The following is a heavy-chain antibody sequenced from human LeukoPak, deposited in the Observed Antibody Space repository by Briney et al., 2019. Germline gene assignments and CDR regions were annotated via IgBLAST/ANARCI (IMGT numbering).Heavy chain of an antibody. V-gene: IGHV4-34*01. D-gene: IGHD2-15*01. Sequence: ASETLSLTCAVYGGSFSGYYWRWIRQTPGKGLEWIGEINHSGSTNYNPSLKSRVTISVDTSKNQFSLKLSSVTAADTAVYYCARVGCSGGSCCWSDYWGQGTLVTVSS. CDR2: INHSGST. J-gene: IGHJ4*02. CDR1: GGSFSGYY. CDR3: ARVGCSGGSCCWSDY.